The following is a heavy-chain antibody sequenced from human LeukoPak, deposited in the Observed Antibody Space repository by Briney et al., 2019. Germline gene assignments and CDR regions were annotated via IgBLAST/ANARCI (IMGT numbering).Heavy chain of an antibody. CDR2: ISWNSGSI. CDR3: AKGYCSSTSCFIFDY. CDR1: GFTFGDYA. V-gene: IGHV3-9*01. D-gene: IGHD2-2*01. J-gene: IGHJ4*02. Sequence: PGGSLRLSCAASGFTFGDYAMHWVRQAPGKGLEWVSGISWNSGSIGYADSVKGRFTISRDNAKNSLYLQMNSLRAEDTALYYCAKGYCSSTSCFIFDYWGQGTLVTVSS.